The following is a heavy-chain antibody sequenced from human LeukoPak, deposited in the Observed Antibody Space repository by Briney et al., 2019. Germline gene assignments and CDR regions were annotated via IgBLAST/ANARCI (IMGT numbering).Heavy chain of an antibody. CDR2: IIPILGIA. CDR3: AGRYCSSTSCYGLDY. D-gene: IGHD2-2*01. J-gene: IGHJ4*02. Sequence: SVKVSCEASGGTFSSYAISWVRQAPGQGLEWMGRIIPILGIANYAQKFQGRVTITADKSTSTAYMEMSSLRSEDTAVYYCAGRYCSSTSCYGLDYWGQGTLVTVSS. V-gene: IGHV1-69*04. CDR1: GGTFSSYA.